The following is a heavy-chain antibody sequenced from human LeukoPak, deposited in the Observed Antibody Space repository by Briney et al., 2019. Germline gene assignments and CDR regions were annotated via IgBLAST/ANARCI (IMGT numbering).Heavy chain of an antibody. CDR3: VAHPTPYGSGSYYNVDY. J-gene: IGHJ4*02. D-gene: IGHD3-10*01. V-gene: IGHV5-51*01. CDR2: IYPGDSDT. CDR1: GYSFTSYW. Sequence: GESLKISCKGSGYSFTSYWIGWVRQMPGKGLEWMGIIYPGDSDTRYSPSFQGQVTISAAKSISTAYLQWSSLKASDTAMYYCVAHPTPYGSGSYYNVDYWGQGTLVTVSS.